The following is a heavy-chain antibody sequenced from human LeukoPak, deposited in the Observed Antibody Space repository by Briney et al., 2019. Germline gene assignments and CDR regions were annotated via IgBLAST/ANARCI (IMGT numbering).Heavy chain of an antibody. CDR3: ARAPQYYYDSSGGAFDI. D-gene: IGHD3-22*01. Sequence: GGSLRLSCAASGVIFNQYWMSWVRQAPGRGLEWVANIDQDGSEKHYVDSVKGRFTISRDNARNSLYLQMNSLRAEDTAMYYCARAPQYYYDSSGGAFDIWGQGTMVTVSS. CDR2: IDQDGSEK. CDR1: GVIFNQYW. J-gene: IGHJ3*02. V-gene: IGHV3-7*01.